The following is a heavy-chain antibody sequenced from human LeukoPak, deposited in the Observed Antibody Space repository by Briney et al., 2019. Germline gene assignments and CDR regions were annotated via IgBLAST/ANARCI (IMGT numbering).Heavy chain of an antibody. CDR3: TRGGADYGDYDRFFAC. V-gene: IGHV3-49*04. D-gene: IGHD4-17*01. J-gene: IGHJ4*02. CDR2: IRSKAYGGTI. CDR1: GFTFGDYA. Sequence: GGSLRLSCTTSGFTFGDYAMSWVRQAPGKGLEWVIFIRSKAYGGTIDYAASVKGRFTISRDDSKNIAYLQMNSLKIEDTAVYYCTRGGADYGDYDRFFACWGQGTLVTVSS.